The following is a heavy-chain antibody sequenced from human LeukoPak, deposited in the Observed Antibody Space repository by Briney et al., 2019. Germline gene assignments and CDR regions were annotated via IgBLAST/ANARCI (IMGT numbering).Heavy chain of an antibody. CDR1: GGTFSSYA. J-gene: IGHJ3*02. D-gene: IGHD3-22*01. CDR3: ARDRSNYYDSSGRDAFDI. V-gene: IGHV1-69*06. Sequence: SVKVSCKASGGTFSSYAISWVRQAPGQGLEWMGGIIPIFGTANYAQKFQGRVTITADKSTSTAYMELSSLRSEDTAVYYCARDRSNYYDSSGRDAFDIWGQGTMVTVSS. CDR2: IIPIFGTA.